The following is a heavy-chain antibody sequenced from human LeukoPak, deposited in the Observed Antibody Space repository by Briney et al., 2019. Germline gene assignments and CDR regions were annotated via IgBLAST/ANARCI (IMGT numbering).Heavy chain of an antibody. V-gene: IGHV4-34*01. Sequence: SETLSLTCTVSGGSINSYYWSWIRQPPGKGLEWIGEINHSGSTNYNPSLKSRVTISVDTSKNQFSLKLSSVTAADTAVYYCARGKLERHYYYYYMDVWGKGTTVTISS. CDR3: ARGKLERHYYYYYMDV. CDR1: GGSINSYY. J-gene: IGHJ6*03. CDR2: INHSGST. D-gene: IGHD1-1*01.